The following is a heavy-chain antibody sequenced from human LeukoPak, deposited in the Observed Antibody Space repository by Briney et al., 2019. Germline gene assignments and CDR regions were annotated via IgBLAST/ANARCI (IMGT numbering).Heavy chain of an antibody. Sequence: GGSLRLSCAASGFTFSSYSMNWVRQAPGKGLEWVSSISSSSSYIYYADSVKGRFTISRDNAKNSLYLQMNSLRAEDTAVYYCARDSYCYGSGSHPDYYYYYMDVWGKGTTVTVSS. D-gene: IGHD3-10*01. CDR2: ISSSSSYI. CDR3: ARDSYCYGSGSHPDYYYYYMDV. V-gene: IGHV3-21*01. CDR1: GFTFSSYS. J-gene: IGHJ6*03.